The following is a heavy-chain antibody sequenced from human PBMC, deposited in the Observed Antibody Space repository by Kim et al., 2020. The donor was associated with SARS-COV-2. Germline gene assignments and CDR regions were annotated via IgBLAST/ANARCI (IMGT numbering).Heavy chain of an antibody. CDR3: TGVVDFDY. CDR2: INSDGSST. D-gene: IGHD2-15*01. Sequence: GGSLRLSCAASGLTFSSYWMNWVRQAPGKGLVWVSHINSDGSSTTYAASVKGRFTISRDNAKNTLYLQMNSLRAEDTAVYYCTGVVDFDYWGQVTLVTVST. CDR1: GLTFSSYW. V-gene: IGHV3-74*01. J-gene: IGHJ4*02.